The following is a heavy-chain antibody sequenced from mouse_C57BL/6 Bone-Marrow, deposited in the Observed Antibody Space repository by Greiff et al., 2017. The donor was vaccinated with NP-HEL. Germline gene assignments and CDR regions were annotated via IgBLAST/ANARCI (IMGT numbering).Heavy chain of an antibody. CDR3: ARSPITTVVAPFAY. Sequence: EVKLQQSGPELVKPGASVKMSCKASGYTFTDYNMHWVKQSHGKSLEWIGYINPNNGGTSYNQKFKGKATLTVNKSSSTAYMELRSLTSEDSAVYYCARSPITTVVAPFAYWGQGTLVTVSA. CDR1: GYTFTDYN. J-gene: IGHJ3*01. V-gene: IGHV1-22*01. D-gene: IGHD1-1*01. CDR2: INPNNGGT.